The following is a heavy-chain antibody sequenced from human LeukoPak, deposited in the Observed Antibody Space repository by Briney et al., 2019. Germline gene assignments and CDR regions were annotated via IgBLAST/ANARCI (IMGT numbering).Heavy chain of an antibody. CDR3: ARGSEGYCSGGGCYYGMDV. CDR1: GFTFSSYT. J-gene: IGHJ6*01. Sequence: GGSLRLSSAASGFTFSSYTMNWVRQAPGKGLERVSYISSSSSYIYYADSVKGRFTISRDNAENSLYLQMNSLRAEDTAVYYCARGSEGYCSGGGCYYGMDVWGQGTTVTVSS. D-gene: IGHD2-15*01. V-gene: IGHV3-21*01. CDR2: ISSSSSYI.